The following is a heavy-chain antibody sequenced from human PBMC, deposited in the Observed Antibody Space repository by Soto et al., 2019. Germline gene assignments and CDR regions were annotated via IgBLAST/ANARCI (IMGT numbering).Heavy chain of an antibody. Sequence: SVKVSCKASGGAFRVYGISWVRQVPGQGPEWMGGIMPILGTPQYAQMFQGRVTITAGESTSTVYMELNSLKSEDTAVYYCARDVRGLKVFDYWGQGTLVTVSS. J-gene: IGHJ4*02. V-gene: IGHV1-69*13. CDR1: GGAFRVYG. CDR3: ARDVRGLKVFDY. CDR2: IMPILGTP.